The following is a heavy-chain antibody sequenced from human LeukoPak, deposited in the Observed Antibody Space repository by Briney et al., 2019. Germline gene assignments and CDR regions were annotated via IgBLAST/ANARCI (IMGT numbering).Heavy chain of an antibody. CDR2: VHYSGST. Sequence: PSETLSFTCSVSGVSIFSYYWNWIRQPPGKGLEWIGYVHYSGSTNYNPSLKSRVTISVDTSKSQFSLKLSSATAADTAVYYCATGRSIRYFDYWGQGTLLTVSS. J-gene: IGHJ4*02. V-gene: IGHV4-59*08. D-gene: IGHD3-9*01. CDR3: ATGRSIRYFDY. CDR1: GVSIFSYY.